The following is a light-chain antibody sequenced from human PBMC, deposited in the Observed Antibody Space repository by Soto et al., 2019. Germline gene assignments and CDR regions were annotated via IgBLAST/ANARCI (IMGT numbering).Light chain of an antibody. J-gene: IGKJ5*01. CDR3: HRSGGSRT. CDR2: GAS. Sequence: EIVLTQSPGSLSLSPGERATLSCRGSQSVNSNFLAWYQQKPGQAPKLLIYGASNRTTGIPDRFRGSGSGTDFTLTIRRVEPEDSAVYYCHRSGGSRTFGQGTRLDIK. CDR1: QSVNSNF. V-gene: IGKV3-20*01.